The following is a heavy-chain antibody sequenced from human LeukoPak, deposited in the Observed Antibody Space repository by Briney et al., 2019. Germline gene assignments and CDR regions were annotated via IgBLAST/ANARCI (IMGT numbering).Heavy chain of an antibody. J-gene: IGHJ4*02. Sequence: ASVKVSCKASGYTFTDYYMHWVRQAPGQGLEWMGWINPNSGGTNYAQKFQGRVTMTRDTSISTAYMELSRLRSDDTAVYYCSATILTGYDYWGQGTLVTVSS. CDR2: INPNSGGT. D-gene: IGHD3-9*01. CDR3: SATILTGYDY. V-gene: IGHV1-2*02. CDR1: GYTFTDYY.